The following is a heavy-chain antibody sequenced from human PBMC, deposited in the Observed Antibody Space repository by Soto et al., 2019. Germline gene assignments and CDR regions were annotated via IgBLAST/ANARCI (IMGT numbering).Heavy chain of an antibody. Sequence: SGPTLVNPTQTLTLTGTFSGFSLSTSGMRVSWIRQPPGKALEWLARIDWDDDKFYSTSLKTRLTISKDTSKNQVVLTMTNMDPVDTATYYCARIRGAYVFGMDVWGQGTTVTVS. CDR3: ARIRGAYVFGMDV. J-gene: IGHJ6*02. CDR2: IDWDDDK. D-gene: IGHD3-16*01. CDR1: GFSLSTSGMR. V-gene: IGHV2-70*04.